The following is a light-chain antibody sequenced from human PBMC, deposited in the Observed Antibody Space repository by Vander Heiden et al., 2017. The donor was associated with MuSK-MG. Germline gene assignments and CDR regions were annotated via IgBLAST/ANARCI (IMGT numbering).Light chain of an antibody. CDR2: DIN. CDR3: QAGDIGYAEAM. J-gene: IGLJ3*02. Sequence: SFDLIQPPSVSVSPGQPANISCYGHDWSQVYGSRYASWYQKKTGQPPVLIMFDINQRPSGIPDRFSGSHSGDTATLTITGAQPMDEAEYYCQAGDIGYAEAMFGGGTRLTV. CDR1: DWSQVYGSRY. V-gene: IGLV3-1*01.